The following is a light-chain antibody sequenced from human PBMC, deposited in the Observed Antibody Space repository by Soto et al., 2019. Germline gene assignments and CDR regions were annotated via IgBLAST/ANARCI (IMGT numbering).Light chain of an antibody. CDR1: SSDVGGYNY. CDR3: CSYAGSYTWV. V-gene: IGLV2-11*01. J-gene: IGLJ3*02. Sequence: QSALTQPRSVSGSPGQSFTISCSGTSSDVGGYNYVSWYQQHPGKAPKLMIHDVSKRPSGVPDRFSGSKSGNTASLTISGLQSEDEADYYCCSYAGSYTWVFGGGTKLTVL. CDR2: DVS.